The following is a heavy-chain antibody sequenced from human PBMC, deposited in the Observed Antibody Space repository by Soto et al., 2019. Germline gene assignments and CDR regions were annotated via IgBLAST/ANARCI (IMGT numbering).Heavy chain of an antibody. CDR2: ITQGGST. Sequence: SETLSPTCAVYGYSIRSRDWWGWIRQPPGKGLEWIGYITQGGSTNYNPALKRRGTMTVDQSNNQSALILTTGTAFDTAGYYCARMAVTTFYYYAMDVWGQGTTVTVSS. CDR1: GYSIRSRDW. J-gene: IGHJ6*02. D-gene: IGHD6-19*01. CDR3: ARMAVTTFYYYAMDV. V-gene: IGHV4-28*06.